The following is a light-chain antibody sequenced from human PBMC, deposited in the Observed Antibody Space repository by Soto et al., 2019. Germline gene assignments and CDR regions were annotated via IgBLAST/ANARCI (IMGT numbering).Light chain of an antibody. CDR2: GAS. J-gene: IGKJ1*01. CDR1: QRLSASD. CDR3: QQYGSSRWT. Sequence: IVLTQSPGTLSFSPGQRSKPSCRSSQRLSASDIAWYQQKPGQAPRLLIYGASSRATGIPDRFSGSGSGTDFTLTISRLEPEDFAVYYCQQYGSSRWTFGQGTKVDI. V-gene: IGKV3-20*01.